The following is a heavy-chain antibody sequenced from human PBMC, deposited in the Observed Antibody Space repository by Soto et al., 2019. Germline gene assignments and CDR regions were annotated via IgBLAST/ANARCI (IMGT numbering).Heavy chain of an antibody. CDR2: ISYDGSNK. CDR3: AKLSPFDY. Sequence: QVQLVESGGGVVQPGRSLRLSCAASGFTFSSYGMHWVRQAPGKGLEWVAVISYDGSNKYYADSVKGRFTISRDNSKKSRSLKMNSLRAEDTAVYYCAKLSPFDYWGQGTLVTVFS. J-gene: IGHJ4*02. CDR1: GFTFSSYG. V-gene: IGHV3-30*18.